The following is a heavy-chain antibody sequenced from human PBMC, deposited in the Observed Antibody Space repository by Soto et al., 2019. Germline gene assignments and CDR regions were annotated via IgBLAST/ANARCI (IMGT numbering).Heavy chain of an antibody. Sequence: GGSLRLSCAASGFTFSSYWMHWVRQVPEKGLVWVSRINSDGSITNYADAVKGRFTISRDNVRNTLYLQMNSLRAEDTAVYYCVRYPRSVGGSYRPDYWGQGTLVTVSS. CDR3: VRYPRSVGGSYRPDY. CDR2: INSDGSIT. J-gene: IGHJ4*02. CDR1: GFTFSSYW. V-gene: IGHV3-74*01. D-gene: IGHD3-16*02.